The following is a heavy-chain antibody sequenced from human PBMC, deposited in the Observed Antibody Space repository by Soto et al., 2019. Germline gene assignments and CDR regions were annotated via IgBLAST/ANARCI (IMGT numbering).Heavy chain of an antibody. CDR2: IYYSGST. CDR3: ARDPSYCTNGVCDLYYFDY. D-gene: IGHD2-8*01. Sequence: QVQLQESGPGLVKPSQTLSLTCTVSGGSISSGDYYWSWIRQPPGKGLEWIGYIYYSGSTYYNPSLKSRVTISVDTSKNQFSLKLSSVTAADTAVYYCARDPSYCTNGVCDLYYFDYWGQGTLVTVSS. J-gene: IGHJ4*02. CDR1: GGSISSGDYY. V-gene: IGHV4-30-4*01.